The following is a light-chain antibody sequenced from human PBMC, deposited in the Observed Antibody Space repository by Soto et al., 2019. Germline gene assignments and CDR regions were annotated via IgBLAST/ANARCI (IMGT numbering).Light chain of an antibody. CDR3: QQLTSDPRGFT. CDR1: QGISGY. CDR2: GAT. J-gene: IGKJ3*01. V-gene: IGKV1-9*01. Sequence: DIQLTQSPSFLSASVGDRVTITCRASQGISGYLAWYQQKPGKAPKLLIYGATTLRSGVPSRFSGTGSGTEFTLTISSLLPEDFATYYCQQLTSDPRGFTFGPGTKVDIK.